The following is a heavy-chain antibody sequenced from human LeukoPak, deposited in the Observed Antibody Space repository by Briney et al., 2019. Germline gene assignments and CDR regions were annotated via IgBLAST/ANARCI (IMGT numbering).Heavy chain of an antibody. CDR3: ARGAGSSIDY. D-gene: IGHD6-13*01. CDR1: GYSFIGYY. V-gene: IGHV1-2*02. CDR2: INHNSGGT. Sequence: ASVKFSCKASGYSFIGYYIHCVRQAPGQGLEWMGWINHNSGGTKYAQKFQGRVTMTGDTSISTAYMELSGLRSDDTAVYYCARGAGSSIDYWGQGTLVTVSS. J-gene: IGHJ4*02.